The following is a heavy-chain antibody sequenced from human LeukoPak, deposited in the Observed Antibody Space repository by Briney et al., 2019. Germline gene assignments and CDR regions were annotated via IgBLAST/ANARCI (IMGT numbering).Heavy chain of an antibody. J-gene: IGHJ4*02. Sequence: PGGPLRLSCAASGFTFSSYGMHWVRQAPGKGLEWVAVIVYDGSEKYYKESVKGRFTISRDNSKNTLYLQMDSLRPEDTAVYYCAKDLTLVVVTARDYWGQGTLVTVSS. V-gene: IGHV3-30*18. CDR1: GFTFSSYG. CDR2: IVYDGSEK. D-gene: IGHD2-21*02. CDR3: AKDLTLVVVTARDY.